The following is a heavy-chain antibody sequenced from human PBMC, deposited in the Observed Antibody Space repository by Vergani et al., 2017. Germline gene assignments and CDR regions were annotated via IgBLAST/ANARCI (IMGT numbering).Heavy chain of an antibody. CDR3: AKDLEQQLVQSVNYFDY. V-gene: IGHV3-23*01. CDR2: ISGSGGST. J-gene: IGHJ4*02. CDR1: GFTFSSYA. Sequence: EVQLLESGGGLVQPGGSLRLSCAASGFTFSSYAMSWVRQAPGKGLEWVSAISGSGGSTYYADSVKGRFTISRDNSKNTLYLQMNSLRAEDTAVYYCAKDLEQQLVQSVNYFDYWGQGTLVTVSS. D-gene: IGHD6-13*01.